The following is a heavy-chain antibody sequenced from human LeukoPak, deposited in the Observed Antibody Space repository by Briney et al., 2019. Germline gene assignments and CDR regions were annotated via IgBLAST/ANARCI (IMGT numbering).Heavy chain of an antibody. V-gene: IGHV3-48*04. Sequence: GGSLRLSCAASGFTFSSYNFNWVRQAPGKGLEWISYISSSSSPIYYADSVKGPFTISRDNAKNSLYLQMNSLRAEDTAVYYCARDNRGFDYWGQGTLVTVSS. D-gene: IGHD1-14*01. CDR1: GFTFSSYN. CDR3: ARDNRGFDY. CDR2: ISSSSSPI. J-gene: IGHJ4*02.